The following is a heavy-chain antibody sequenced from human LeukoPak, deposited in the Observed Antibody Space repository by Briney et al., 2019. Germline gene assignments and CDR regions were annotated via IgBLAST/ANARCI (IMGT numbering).Heavy chain of an antibody. D-gene: IGHD1-14*01. CDR1: RFSFSSEA. V-gene: IGHV3-23*01. Sequence: GGPLRLSRGATRFSFSSEARSWVGQAAGKGLEWVSAISGGGGGTFYADSVKGRFTISRKNSKNTLYLEVNSLRAEDTALYYCAKDLGGNPYSSYGWDVWGQGTTVTVSS. CDR3: AKDLGGNPYSSYGWDV. CDR2: ISGGGGGT. J-gene: IGHJ6*02.